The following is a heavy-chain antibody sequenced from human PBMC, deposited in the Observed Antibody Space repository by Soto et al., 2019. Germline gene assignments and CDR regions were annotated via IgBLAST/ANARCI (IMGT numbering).Heavy chain of an antibody. V-gene: IGHV3-15*07. Sequence: EVQLVESGGGLVKPGGSLRLSCAASGFSFNKASMNWVRQAPGKGLEWVGRIKGNTDGGTTAYAAPVKGRFTISRDDSKNTVFLQISSPKTEETAVYYCTTGGVLVEGDDYWGQGTLVIVSA. CDR3: TTGGVLVEGDDY. CDR2: IKGNTDGGTT. CDR1: GFSFNKAS. D-gene: IGHD2-8*02. J-gene: IGHJ4*02.